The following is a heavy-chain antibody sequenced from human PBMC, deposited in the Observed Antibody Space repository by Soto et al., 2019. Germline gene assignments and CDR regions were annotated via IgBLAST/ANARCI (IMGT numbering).Heavy chain of an antibody. CDR3: ASSGGFPASDY. J-gene: IGHJ4*02. Sequence: ASVKVSCKASGYTFTSYAMHWVRQAPGQRLEWMGGIIPIYGKTNYSQKFQGRVTITTDKSASTAYMELSSLRSEDTAVYYCASSGGFPASDYWGQGTLVTVSS. D-gene: IGHD6-19*01. V-gene: IGHV1-3*01. CDR1: GYTFTSYA. CDR2: IIPIYGKT.